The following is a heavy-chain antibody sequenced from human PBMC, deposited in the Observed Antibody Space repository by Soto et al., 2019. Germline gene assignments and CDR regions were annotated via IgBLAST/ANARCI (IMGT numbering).Heavy chain of an antibody. D-gene: IGHD4-17*01. V-gene: IGHV2-5*02. CDR3: AHAVDYDLLSFDH. CDR2: IYWDDDQ. J-gene: IGHJ4*02. CDR1: GFSLTTTSMG. Sequence: QITLKESGPPLVRPAQTLTLTCAFSGFSLTTTSMGVAWIRQPPGKALEWLALIYWDDDQRYSPSLKDRLTSSKYTSRSRVVLTISNMNPEDTGTYFCAHAVDYDLLSFDHWGPGTLVTVSS.